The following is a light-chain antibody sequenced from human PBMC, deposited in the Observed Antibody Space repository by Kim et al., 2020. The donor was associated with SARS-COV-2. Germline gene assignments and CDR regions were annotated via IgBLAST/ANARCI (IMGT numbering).Light chain of an antibody. CDR1: GTSDATYDL. CDR2: DLT. Sequence: QSALTQPASVSGSPGQSITISCSGTGTSDATYDLVSWYQQHPGSAPRLIIYDLTKRPSGVSNRFSGSKSGDTASLTISGLEADDEADYYCCSYVGERTSLFGGGTQLTVL. CDR3: CSYVGERTSL. J-gene: IGLJ2*01. V-gene: IGLV2-23*02.